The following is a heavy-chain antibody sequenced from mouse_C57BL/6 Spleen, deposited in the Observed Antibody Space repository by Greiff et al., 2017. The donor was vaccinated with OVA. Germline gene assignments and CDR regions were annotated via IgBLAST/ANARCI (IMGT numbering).Heavy chain of an antibody. V-gene: IGHV5-17*01. CDR2: ISSGSSTI. D-gene: IGHD4-1*01. CDR3: ARGLGRGYAMDY. CDR1: GFTFSDYG. J-gene: IGHJ4*01. Sequence: EVKLVESGGGLVKPGGSLKLSCAASGFTFSDYGMHWVRQAPEKGLEWVAYISSGSSTIYYADTVQGRFTISRDNAKNTLFLQMTSLRSEDTAMYYCARGLGRGYAMDYWGQGTSVTVSS.